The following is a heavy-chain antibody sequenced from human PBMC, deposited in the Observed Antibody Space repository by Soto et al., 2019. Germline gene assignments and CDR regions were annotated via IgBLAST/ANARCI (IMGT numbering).Heavy chain of an antibody. CDR1: GFTFSTYY. V-gene: IGHV3-74*01. Sequence: GGSLRLSCAASGFTFSTYYMHWVRQAPGKGLVWVSRINSDGSRTTYADSVKGRFTISRDNAKNTLYLQMNSLRAEDTAVYYCARGSPSHFDYWGQGTLVTVSS. J-gene: IGHJ4*02. CDR3: ARGSPSHFDY. CDR2: INSDGSRT.